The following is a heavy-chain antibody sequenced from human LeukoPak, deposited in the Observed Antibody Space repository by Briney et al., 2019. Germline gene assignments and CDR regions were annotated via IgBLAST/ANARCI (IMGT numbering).Heavy chain of an antibody. V-gene: IGHV4-59*01. CDR3: ARDGLNTMVRGKIHYYYMDV. D-gene: IGHD3-10*01. CDR2: IYYTGT. J-gene: IGHJ6*03. Sequence: SETLSLTCTVSGGSISSYYWSWIRQPPGKGLEWIGYIYYTGTSYNPSLKSRVTISADTSKNQFSLKLISVTAADTAVYYCARDGLNTMVRGKIHYYYMDVWGKGTTVTISS. CDR1: GGSISSYY.